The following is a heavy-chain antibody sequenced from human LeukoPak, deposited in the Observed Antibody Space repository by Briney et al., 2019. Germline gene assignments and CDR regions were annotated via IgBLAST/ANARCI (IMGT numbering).Heavy chain of an antibody. CDR3: AKDEYSSPAHY. CDR1: GFIFSIFP. J-gene: IGHJ4*02. V-gene: IGHV3-23*01. Sequence: GGSLSLSCTVSGFIFSIFPMSWARQAPGKGLEWVSGISDSGGKTFYADSVKGPFTISRNNSKNTLYMQMNNLRAEETAVYYCAKDEYSSPAHYWGQGTLVTVSS. CDR2: ISDSGGKT. D-gene: IGHD6-6*01.